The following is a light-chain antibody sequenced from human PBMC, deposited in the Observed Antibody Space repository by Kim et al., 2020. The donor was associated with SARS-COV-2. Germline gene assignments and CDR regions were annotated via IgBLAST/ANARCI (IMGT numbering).Light chain of an antibody. CDR1: SSNIGSNT. CDR3: ATWDDSLNGVV. V-gene: IGLV1-44*01. CDR2: SNN. J-gene: IGLJ2*01. Sequence: RVTISCSGSSSNIGSNTVNWYQQLPGTAPKLLIYSNNQRPSGVPDRFSGSKSGASASLAISGLQYEDEADYYCATWDDSLNGVVFGGGTKLTVL.